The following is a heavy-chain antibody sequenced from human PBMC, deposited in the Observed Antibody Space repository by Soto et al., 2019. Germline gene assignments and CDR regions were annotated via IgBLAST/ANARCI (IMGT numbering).Heavy chain of an antibody. V-gene: IGHV3-74*01. Sequence: EVQLVESGGGLVQPGGSLRLSCAASGLTFSSYWLHWVRQAPGKGLVWLSRITSDGSSTNYADSVKGRFTISRDNAKSTLYLQLNSVRAEDTAVYYCARKGAVAGFGYWGQGTLVTVSS. CDR2: ITSDGSST. J-gene: IGHJ4*02. D-gene: IGHD6-19*01. CDR3: ARKGAVAGFGY. CDR1: GLTFSSYW.